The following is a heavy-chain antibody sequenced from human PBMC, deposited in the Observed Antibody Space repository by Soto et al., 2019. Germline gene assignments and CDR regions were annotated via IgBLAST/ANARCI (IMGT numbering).Heavy chain of an antibody. CDR3: ARESGTIFGVVIYNWFDP. J-gene: IGHJ5*02. V-gene: IGHV1-3*01. CDR1: GYTFSDYY. Sequence: ASVKVSCKAGGYTFSDYYIQWVRQAPGQRLEWMGWINAGNGNTKYSQKFQGRVTITRDTSASTAYMGLSSLRSEDTAVYYCARESGTIFGVVIYNWFDPWGQGTLVTVSS. CDR2: INAGNGNT. D-gene: IGHD3-3*01.